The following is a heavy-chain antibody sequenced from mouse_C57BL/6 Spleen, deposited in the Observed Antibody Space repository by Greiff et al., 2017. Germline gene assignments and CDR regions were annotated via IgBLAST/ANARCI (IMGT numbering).Heavy chain of an antibody. V-gene: IGHV1-50*01. CDR3: ARWGLPYAMDY. J-gene: IGHJ4*01. CDR1: GYTFTSYW. CDR2: IDPSDSYT. Sequence: VQLQQPGAELVKPGASVKLSCKASGYTFTSYWMQWVKQRPGQGLEWIGEIDPSDSYTNYNQKFKGKATLTVDTSSSTAYMPLSSLTSEDSAVYYCARWGLPYAMDYWGQGTSVTVSS. D-gene: IGHD2-2*01.